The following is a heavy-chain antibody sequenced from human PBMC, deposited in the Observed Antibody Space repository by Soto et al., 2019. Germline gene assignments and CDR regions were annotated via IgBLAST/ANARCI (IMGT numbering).Heavy chain of an antibody. CDR2: ISGSGGST. V-gene: IGHV3-23*01. D-gene: IGHD1-1*01. CDR3: AKVAETGTTCFVDY. CDR1: GFTFSSYA. J-gene: IGHJ4*02. Sequence: EVQMLESGGGLVQPGGSLRLSCAASGFTFSSYAVSWVRQAPGKGLEWVSAISGSGGSTYYADSVKGRFTISRDNSKNTLCLQMNSLRAEDTAVYYCAKVAETGTTCFVDYCGQGTLVTVSS.